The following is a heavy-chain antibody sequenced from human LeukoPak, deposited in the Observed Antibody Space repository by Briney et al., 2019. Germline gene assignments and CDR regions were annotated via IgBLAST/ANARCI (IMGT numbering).Heavy chain of an antibody. Sequence: PSETLSLTCTVSGGSISSGSYYWSWIRQPAGKGLEWLGRIYTSGTTNYNPSLKSRVTISVDTSKNQFSLKLSSVTAADTAVYYCARELTGDDAFDIWGQGTMVTVSS. D-gene: IGHD1-20*01. CDR3: ARELTGDDAFDI. V-gene: IGHV4-61*02. J-gene: IGHJ3*02. CDR2: IYTSGTT. CDR1: GGSISSGSYY.